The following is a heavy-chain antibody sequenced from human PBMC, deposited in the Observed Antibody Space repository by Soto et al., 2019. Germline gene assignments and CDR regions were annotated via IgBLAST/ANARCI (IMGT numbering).Heavy chain of an antibody. CDR2: ISYDGSNK. CDR3: AKDLLLYYYGSGSYYKEPLGAFDI. D-gene: IGHD3-10*01. J-gene: IGHJ3*02. Sequence: PGGSLRLSCAASGFTFSSYGMHWGRQAPGKGLEWVAVISYDGSNKYYADSVKGRFTISRDNSKNTLYLQMNSLRAEDTAVYYCAKDLLLYYYGSGSYYKEPLGAFDIWGQGTMVTVXS. CDR1: GFTFSSYG. V-gene: IGHV3-30*18.